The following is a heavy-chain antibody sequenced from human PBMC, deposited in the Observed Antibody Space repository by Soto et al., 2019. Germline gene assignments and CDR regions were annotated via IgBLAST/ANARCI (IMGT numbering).Heavy chain of an antibody. CDR1: GGSISSGGYY. CDR2: IYYSGST. CDR3: ARDHGSGNFYYYGMDV. V-gene: IGHV4-31*03. Sequence: SETLSLTCTVSGGSISSGGYYWSWIRQHPGKGLEWIGYIYYSGSTYYNPSLKSRVTISVDTSKNQFSLKLSSVTAADTAVYYCARDHGSGNFYYYGMDVWGQGTTVTVSS. D-gene: IGHD3-10*01. J-gene: IGHJ6*02.